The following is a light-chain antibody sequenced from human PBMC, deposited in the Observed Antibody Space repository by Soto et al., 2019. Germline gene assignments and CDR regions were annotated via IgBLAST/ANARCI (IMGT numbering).Light chain of an antibody. J-gene: IGKJ4*01. Sequence: LSCRAIQSVISSYLTWYQQKPGQAPRLLIYGASTRATGIPARFSGSGSGTDFTLTIRSLQPEDFAVYYCQQDYNLPPLTFGGGTKVDIK. CDR1: QSVISSY. V-gene: IGKV3D-7*01. CDR2: GAS. CDR3: QQDYNLPPLT.